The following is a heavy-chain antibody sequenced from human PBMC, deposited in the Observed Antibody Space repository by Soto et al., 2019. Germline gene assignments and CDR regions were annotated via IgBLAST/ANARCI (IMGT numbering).Heavy chain of an antibody. CDR1: GGSISSYY. V-gene: IGHV4-59*01. CDR3: ARDKGIAARQGTNWFDP. CDR2: IYYSGST. Sequence: SETLSLTCTVSGGSISSYYWSWIRQPPGKGLEWIGYIYYSGSTNYNPSLKSRVTISVDTSKNQFSLKLSSVTAADTAGYYCARDKGIAARQGTNWFDPWGQGTLVTVSS. D-gene: IGHD6-13*01. J-gene: IGHJ5*02.